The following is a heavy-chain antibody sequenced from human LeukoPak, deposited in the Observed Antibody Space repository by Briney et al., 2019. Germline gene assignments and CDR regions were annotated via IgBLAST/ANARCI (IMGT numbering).Heavy chain of an antibody. CDR1: GFTFSSYG. J-gene: IGHJ4*02. D-gene: IGHD1-26*01. Sequence: GWSLRLSCAASGFTFSSYGMHWVRQAPGKGLEWVAVIWYDGSNKYYADSVKGRFTISRDNSKNMLYLQMNSLRAEDTAVYYCARDRRSWVGAMGDWGQGTLVTVSS. V-gene: IGHV3-33*01. CDR2: IWYDGSNK. CDR3: ARDRRSWVGAMGD.